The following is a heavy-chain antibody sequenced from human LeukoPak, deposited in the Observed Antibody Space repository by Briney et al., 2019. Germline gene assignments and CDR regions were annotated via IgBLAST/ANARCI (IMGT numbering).Heavy chain of an antibody. CDR1: GFTVSSNY. CDR3: APLPWYSGSSLFES. D-gene: IGHD6-6*01. CDR2: TYSGGST. V-gene: IGHV3-53*01. J-gene: IGHJ4*02. Sequence: PGGSLRLSCAASGFTVSSNYMSWVRQAPGKGLEWVSVTYSGGSTYYADSVKGRFTISRDNSKNTLYLQMNSLRAEDTAVYYGAPLPWYSGSSLFESWGQGPLLTFS.